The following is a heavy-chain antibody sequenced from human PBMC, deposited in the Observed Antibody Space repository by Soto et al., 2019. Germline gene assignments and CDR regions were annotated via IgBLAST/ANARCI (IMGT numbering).Heavy chain of an antibody. CDR2: INPSGGST. CDR3: AARVTTRSEYYYNGING. V-gene: IGHV1-46*01. CDR1: GYTFTSYY. D-gene: IGHD2-21*02. Sequence: ASVKVSWKASGYTFTSYYMHWVRQAPGQGLEWMGIINPSGGSTSYAQKFQGRVTMTRDTSTSTVYMELSSLRSEDTAVYYGAARVTTRSEYYYNGINGWAQGNKVTVSS. J-gene: IGHJ6*02.